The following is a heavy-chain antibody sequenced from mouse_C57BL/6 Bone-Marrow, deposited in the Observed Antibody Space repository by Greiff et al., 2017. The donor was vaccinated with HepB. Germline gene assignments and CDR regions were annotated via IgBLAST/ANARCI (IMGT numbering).Heavy chain of an antibody. CDR3: ARGGAQVLAY. CDR2: IYPGSGNT. Sequence: VQLQQSGPELVKPGASVKISCKASGYSFTSYYIHWVKQRPGQGLEWIGWIYPGSGNTKYNGKFKGKATLTADTSSSTAYMQLSSLTSEDSAVYYCARGGAQVLAYWGQGTLVTVSA. CDR1: GYSFTSYY. J-gene: IGHJ3*01. V-gene: IGHV1-66*01. D-gene: IGHD3-2*02.